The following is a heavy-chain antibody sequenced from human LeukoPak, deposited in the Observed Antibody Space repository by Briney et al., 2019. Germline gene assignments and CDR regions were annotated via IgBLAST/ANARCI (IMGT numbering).Heavy chain of an antibody. CDR3: ARERSDYSNSYYYYMDV. J-gene: IGHJ6*03. V-gene: IGHV3-21*01. D-gene: IGHD6-6*01. Sequence: KPGGSLRLSCAATGFTFSSYSMNWVRQAPGKGLEWVSSISSSSSYIYYADSVKGRFTISRDNAKNSLSLQMHSLRAEDTAVYYCARERSDYSNSYYYYMDVWGKGTTVTVSS. CDR2: ISSSSSYI. CDR1: GFTFSSYS.